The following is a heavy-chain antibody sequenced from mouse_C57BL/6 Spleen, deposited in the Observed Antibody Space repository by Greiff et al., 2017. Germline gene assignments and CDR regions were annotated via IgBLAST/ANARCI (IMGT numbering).Heavy chain of an antibody. CDR2: IYPGSGST. CDR3: ARDYYERRGYFDV. CDR1: GYTFTSYW. J-gene: IGHJ1*03. Sequence: VQLQQPGAELVKPGASVKMSCKASGYTFTSYWITWVKQRPGQGLEWIGDIYPGSGSTNYNEKFKSKATLTVDTSSSTAYMQLSSLTSEDSAVYYCARDYYERRGYFDVWGTGTTVTVSS. V-gene: IGHV1-55*01. D-gene: IGHD1-1*01.